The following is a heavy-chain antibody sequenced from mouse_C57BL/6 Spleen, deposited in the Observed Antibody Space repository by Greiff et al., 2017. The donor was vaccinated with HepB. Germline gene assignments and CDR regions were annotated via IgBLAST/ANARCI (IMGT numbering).Heavy chain of an antibody. Sequence: VQLQQSGPVLVKPGASVKMSCKASGYTFTDYYMNWVKQSHGKSLEWIGVINPYNGGTSYNQKFKGKATLTVDKSSSTAYMELNSLTSEDSAVCYCARQEPWFAYWGQGTLVTVSA. CDR1: GYTFTDYY. CDR3: ARQEPWFAY. J-gene: IGHJ3*01. CDR2: INPYNGGT. V-gene: IGHV1-19*01.